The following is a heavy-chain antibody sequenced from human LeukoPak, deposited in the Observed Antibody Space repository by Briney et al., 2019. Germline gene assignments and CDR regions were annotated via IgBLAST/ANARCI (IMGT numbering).Heavy chain of an antibody. D-gene: IGHD3-10*01. CDR2: IYTSGSN. J-gene: IGHJ6*04. CDR3: ARLGREDV. V-gene: IGHV4-4*07. CDR1: GGSISRFY. Sequence: SETLSLTCTVSGGSISRFYWSWIRPPAGKGLEWIGRIYTSGSNNYNPSLKGRVPMPVNTPKNQLSLNLGVGTAATTPCYYCARLGREDVWGKGTTVTDSS.